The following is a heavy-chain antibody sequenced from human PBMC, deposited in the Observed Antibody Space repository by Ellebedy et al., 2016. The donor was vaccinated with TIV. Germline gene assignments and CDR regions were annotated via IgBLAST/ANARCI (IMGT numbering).Heavy chain of an antibody. Sequence: GESLKISCAASESTFSSYGISWVRYAPGKGQEWVSSISTTDGTHYADSLKGRFTISRGNPKNTLYLQMNSLRVEDTAVYDWATQLWNTEFWGQGTLVIVSS. CDR3: ATQLWNTEF. D-gene: IGHD5-18*01. V-gene: IGHV3-23*01. CDR2: ISTTDGT. CDR1: ESTFSSYG. J-gene: IGHJ4*02.